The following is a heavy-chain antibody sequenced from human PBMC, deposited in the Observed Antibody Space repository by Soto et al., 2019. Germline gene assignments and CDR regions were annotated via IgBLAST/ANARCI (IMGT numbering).Heavy chain of an antibody. CDR2: IFYSGST. D-gene: IGHD6-13*01. Sequence: SETLSLTCTVSGGSINSYYLSWIRQPPGKGLEWIGYIFYSGSTNYNPSLKSRVTISVDTSKNQFSLNLSSVTAADTAVYYCARLSRGAAAGFDYWGQGTLVTVSS. CDR1: GGSINSYY. CDR3: ARLSRGAAAGFDY. V-gene: IGHV4-59*08. J-gene: IGHJ4*02.